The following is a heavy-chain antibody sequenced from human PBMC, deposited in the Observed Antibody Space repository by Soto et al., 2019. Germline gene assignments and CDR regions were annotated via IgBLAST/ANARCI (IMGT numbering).Heavy chain of an antibody. CDR2: IYWDDDT. D-gene: IGHD3-9*01. V-gene: IGHV2-5*02. CDR1: VFSLNTRGVA. CDR3: ALTFGIFTGYNINFDY. Sequence: QITLKESGPTLVKPTQTLTLTCTFTVFSLNTRGVAVAWIRQPPGKALVWLGLIYWDDDTRYSPSLKTRLINARDTSENQVVLTLTDLDPVDTATYFCALTFGIFTGYNINFDYWGQGALVTVSS. J-gene: IGHJ4*02.